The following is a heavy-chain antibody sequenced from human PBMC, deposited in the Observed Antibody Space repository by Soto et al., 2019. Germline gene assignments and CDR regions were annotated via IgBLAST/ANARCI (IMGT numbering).Heavy chain of an antibody. CDR3: ARDVDRGYSYGSGYYYYGMDV. CDR1: GFTFSSYS. J-gene: IGHJ6*02. V-gene: IGHV3-48*02. Sequence: PGGSLRLSCAASGFTFSSYSMNWVRQAPGKGLEWVSYTSSSSSTIYCADSVKGRFTISRDNAKNSLYLQMYSLRDEDTAVYYCARDVDRGYSYGSGYYYYGMDVWGQGTTVTVSS. D-gene: IGHD5-18*01. CDR2: TSSSSSTI.